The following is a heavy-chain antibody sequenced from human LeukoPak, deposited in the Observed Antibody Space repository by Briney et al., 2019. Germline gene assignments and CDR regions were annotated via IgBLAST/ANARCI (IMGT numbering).Heavy chain of an antibody. D-gene: IGHD2-15*01. CDR1: GYTFTSYD. CDR3: ARGVGCSGGSCSDY. CDR2: MNPNSGNT. Sequence: ASVKVSCKASGYTFTSYDINWVRQATGQGLEWMGWMNPNSGNTGYAQKFQGGVTMTRNTSISTAYMELSSLRSEDTAVYYCARGVGCSGGSCSDYWGQGTLVTVSS. J-gene: IGHJ4*02. V-gene: IGHV1-8*01.